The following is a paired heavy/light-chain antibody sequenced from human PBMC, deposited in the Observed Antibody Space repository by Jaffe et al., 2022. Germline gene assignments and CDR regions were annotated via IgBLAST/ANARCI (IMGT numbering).Heavy chain of an antibody. V-gene: IGHV3-7*01. CDR2: IKEDGSEK. J-gene: IGHJ3*01. Sequence: EVQLVESGGGLVQPGGSLRLSCAASGFTFSHFWMTWVRQAPGKGLEWVASIKEDGSEKFYVDSVKGRFTVSRDNTKNSLHLQMDSLRAEDTAVYYCARDRGENTFDVWGQGTMVTVSS. CDR3: ARDRGENTFDV. D-gene: IGHD3-10*01. CDR1: GFTFSHFW.
Light chain of an antibody. Sequence: QSVLTQPPSVSAAPGQEVTISCSGRSSNIVSNSVSWYQQLPGTAPKLLIYENDKRPAGISDRFSGSKFGTSATLGITLLQTWDEADYYCASWDNSLSASVFGGGTKLTVL. J-gene: IGLJ3*02. CDR1: SSNIVSNS. CDR3: ASWDNSLSASV. CDR2: END. V-gene: IGLV1-51*02.